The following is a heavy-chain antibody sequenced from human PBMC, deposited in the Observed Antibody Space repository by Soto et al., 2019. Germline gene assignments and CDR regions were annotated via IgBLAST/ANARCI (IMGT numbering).Heavy chain of an antibody. V-gene: IGHV3-21*01. D-gene: IGHD5-12*01. CDR2: ISSSSSYI. CDR3: ARGTRLRPFDY. CDR1: GFTFSSYS. J-gene: IGHJ4*02. Sequence: EVQLVESGGGLVKPGGSLRLSCAASGFTFSSYSMNWVRQAPGKGLEWVSSISSSSSYIYYADSVKGRFTISRDNAKNSLYLQMNSQRAEDTAVYYCARGTRLRPFDYWGQGSLVTVSS.